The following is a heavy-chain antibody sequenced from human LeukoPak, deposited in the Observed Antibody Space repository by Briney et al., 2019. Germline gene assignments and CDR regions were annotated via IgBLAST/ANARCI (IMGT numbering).Heavy chain of an antibody. J-gene: IGHJ1*01. CDR1: GGSMNDFY. V-gene: IGHV4-59*06. CDR3: ARVNAMVTAKMAQKYFQH. D-gene: IGHD2-21*02. Sequence: SETLSLTCTVSGGSMNDFYWAWIRQPPGKGLEWIGYIYYSGSTYYNPSLKSRVTISVGTSKNQFSLKLSSVTAADTAVYYCARVNAMVTAKMAQKYFQHWGQGTLVTVSS. CDR2: IYYSGST.